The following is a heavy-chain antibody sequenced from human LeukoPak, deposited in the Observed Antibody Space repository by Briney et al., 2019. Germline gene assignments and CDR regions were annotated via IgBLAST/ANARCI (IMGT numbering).Heavy chain of an antibody. Sequence: GGSPRLSCAASGFTFSSYDMSWVRQAPGRGLEWVSTISGGGDTTYYADSVKGRFTISRDNSKNTLYLQMNSLRAENTAVYYCAKDASYYDFWSGYSQSSFDYWGQGTLVTASS. D-gene: IGHD3-3*01. CDR2: ISGGGDTT. CDR3: AKDASYYDFWSGYSQSSFDY. J-gene: IGHJ4*02. V-gene: IGHV3-23*01. CDR1: GFTFSSYD.